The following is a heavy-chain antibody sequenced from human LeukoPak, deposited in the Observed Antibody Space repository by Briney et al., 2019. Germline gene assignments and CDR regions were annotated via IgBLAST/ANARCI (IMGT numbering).Heavy chain of an antibody. CDR1: GGSISSGDYY. J-gene: IGHJ4*02. V-gene: IGHV4-31*03. CDR3: ARVGVAAKSSRYFDY. CDR2: THYSGST. D-gene: IGHD2-15*01. Sequence: SQTLSLTCTVSGGSISSGDYYWSWIRQHPGKGREWIGYTHYSGSTYYNPSLKSRVTISVDTSKKQFSLKLSSVTAADTAVYYCARVGVAAKSSRYFDYWGQGTLVTVSS.